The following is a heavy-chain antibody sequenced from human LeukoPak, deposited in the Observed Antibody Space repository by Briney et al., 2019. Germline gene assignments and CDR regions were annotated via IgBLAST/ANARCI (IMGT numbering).Heavy chain of an antibody. CDR2: ISGSGGTT. J-gene: IGHJ4*02. Sequence: GGSLRLSCAVSGLSFSTYAMSWVRQAPGKGLEWVSDISGSGGTTHYADSVKGRFTISRDNSKNTLYLQMDSLRAEDTAVYYCAKDKDLQLVGDNWGQGTLVSVSS. V-gene: IGHV3-23*01. CDR1: GLSFSTYA. CDR3: AKDKDLQLVGDN. D-gene: IGHD6-13*01.